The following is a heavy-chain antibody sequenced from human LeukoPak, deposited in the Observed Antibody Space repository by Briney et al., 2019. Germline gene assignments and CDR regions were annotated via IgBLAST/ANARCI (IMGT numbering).Heavy chain of an antibody. Sequence: HPGRSLRLSCAASGFTFSSYAMHWVRQAPGKGLEWVAVISYDGSNKYYADSVKGRFTISRDNSKNTLYLQMNSLRAEDTAVYYCAKSPDYGDYFDYWGQGTLVTVSS. CDR3: AKSPDYGDYFDY. D-gene: IGHD4-17*01. CDR2: ISYDGSNK. J-gene: IGHJ4*02. V-gene: IGHV3-30-3*02. CDR1: GFTFSSYA.